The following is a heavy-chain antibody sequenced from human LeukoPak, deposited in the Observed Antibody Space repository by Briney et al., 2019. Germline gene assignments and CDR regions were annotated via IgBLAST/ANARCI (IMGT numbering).Heavy chain of an antibody. CDR3: ARDQGGATRIDY. J-gene: IGHJ4*02. CDR1: GFTFNTYW. CDR2: INSDGRST. D-gene: IGHD1-26*01. Sequence: GGSLRLSCAASGFTFNTYWMHWVRQAPGKGLVWVSRINSDGRSTSYAESVKGRFTISRDNAKKTLYLQMNSLRVEETAVYYCARDQGGATRIDYWGQGTLVTVSS. V-gene: IGHV3-74*01.